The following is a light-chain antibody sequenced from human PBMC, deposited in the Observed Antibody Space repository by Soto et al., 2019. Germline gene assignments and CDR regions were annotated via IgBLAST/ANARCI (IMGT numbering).Light chain of an antibody. CDR1: QSVSSY. V-gene: IGKV3-11*01. CDR2: DAS. Sequence: EILFTQSPATLSLSPGERATLSCRASQSVSSYLAWYQQKPGQAPALLISDASNRAPGIPARFSGSGSGTAFTLTISSLEPEDFALYYCQQRSNWTSITFGQGTRLE. J-gene: IGKJ5*01. CDR3: QQRSNWTSIT.